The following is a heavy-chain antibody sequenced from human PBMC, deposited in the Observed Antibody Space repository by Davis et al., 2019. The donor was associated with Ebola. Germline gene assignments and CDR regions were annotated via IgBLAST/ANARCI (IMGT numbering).Heavy chain of an antibody. J-gene: IGHJ6*02. CDR1: GGSISSYY. Sequence: MPSETLSLTCTVSGGSISSYYWSWIRQPPGKGLEWIGYMYYSGSTNQNPSLKSRVTISVDTSKNQFSLKLSSVTAADTAVYYCARGHTYGSMVYGMDVWGQGTTVTVSS. CDR3: ARGHTYGSMVYGMDV. CDR2: MYYSGST. V-gene: IGHV4-59*08. D-gene: IGHD5-18*01.